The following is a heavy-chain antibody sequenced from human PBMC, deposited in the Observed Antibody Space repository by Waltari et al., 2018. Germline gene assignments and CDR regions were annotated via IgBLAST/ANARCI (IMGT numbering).Heavy chain of an antibody. V-gene: IGHV4-34*01. CDR1: GGSFSGYY. CDR3: ARRGGWELLTFFDY. J-gene: IGHJ4*02. D-gene: IGHD1-26*01. CDR2: INQSGST. Sequence: QVQLQQWGAGLLKPSETLSLTCAVYGGSFSGYYWSWIRQPPGKGLEWIGEINQSGSTNYSPSLKSRVTISVDTSKNQFSLKLSSVTAADTAVYYCARRGGWELLTFFDYWGQGTLVTVSS.